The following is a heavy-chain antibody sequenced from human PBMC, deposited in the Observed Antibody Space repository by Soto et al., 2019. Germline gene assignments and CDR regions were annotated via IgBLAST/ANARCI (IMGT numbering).Heavy chain of an antibody. CDR3: TRENTVVTSRFDY. D-gene: IGHD2-15*01. CDR1: WFTFGDYA. J-gene: IGHJ4*02. V-gene: IGHV3-49*03. Sequence: GGGPRLSRTASWFTFGDYAMSWFRPAPGKGLEWVGFIRSKAYGGTTEYAASVKGRFTISRDDSKSIAYLQMNSLKTEDTAVYYCTRENTVVTSRFDYWGQGTLVTVS. CDR2: IRSKAYGGTT.